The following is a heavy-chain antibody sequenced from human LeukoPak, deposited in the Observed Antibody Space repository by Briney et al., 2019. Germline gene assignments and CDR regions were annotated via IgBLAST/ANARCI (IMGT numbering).Heavy chain of an antibody. CDR3: ARTYSGAFDI. Sequence: PSETLSLTCTVSGGSISSYYWSWIRQPAGKGLEWIRRIYTSGSTNYNPSFKSRVTMSVGTSKKQFSLNLSSVTAADTAVYYCARTYSGAFDIWGQGTMVTVSS. J-gene: IGHJ3*02. CDR1: GGSISSYY. D-gene: IGHD2-21*01. V-gene: IGHV4-4*07. CDR2: IYTSGST.